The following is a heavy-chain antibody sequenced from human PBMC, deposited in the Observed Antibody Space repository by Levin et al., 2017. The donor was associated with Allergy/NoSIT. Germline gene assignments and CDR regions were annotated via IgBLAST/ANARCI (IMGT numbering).Heavy chain of an antibody. V-gene: IGHV3-30*04. Sequence: LSLTCAASGFTFSSYAMHWVRQAPGKGLQWVAVISYDGSNKYYADSVKGRFPISRDNSKNTLYLQMNSLRPEDTAVYYCARGLGWVDEVDYWGQGTLVTVSS. J-gene: IGHJ4*02. CDR3: ARGLGWVDEVDY. CDR1: GFTFSSYA. CDR2: ISYDGSNK. D-gene: IGHD2-15*01.